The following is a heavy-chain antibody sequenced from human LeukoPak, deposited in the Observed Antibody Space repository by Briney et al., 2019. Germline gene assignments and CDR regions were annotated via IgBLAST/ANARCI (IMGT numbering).Heavy chain of an antibody. Sequence: KSGGSLRLSCAASGFTFISYNMNWVRQAPGKGLEWVSSISSQSTFIYYADSVKGRFTISRDNAKESVHLEMDSLRAEDTAVYYCVRDPGSRFLQWPDWGQGTLVTVSS. CDR2: ISSQSTFI. V-gene: IGHV3-21*01. CDR1: GFTFISYN. J-gene: IGHJ4*02. D-gene: IGHD3-3*01. CDR3: VRDPGSRFLQWPD.